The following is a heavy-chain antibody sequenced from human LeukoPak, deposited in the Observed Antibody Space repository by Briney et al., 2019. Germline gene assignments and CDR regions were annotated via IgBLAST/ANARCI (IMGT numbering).Heavy chain of an antibody. CDR3: ARDTKDY. V-gene: IGHV3-48*03. CDR1: GFSFSSYE. D-gene: IGHD2-8*01. J-gene: IGHJ4*02. CDR2: IGSSGSTV. Sequence: GGSLRLSCAASGFSFSSYEMNWVRQAPGKGLEWVSYIGSSGSTVYYADSVKGRFTISRDNAKNSLYLQMNSLRAEDTAVYYCARDTKDYWGQGTLVTVSS.